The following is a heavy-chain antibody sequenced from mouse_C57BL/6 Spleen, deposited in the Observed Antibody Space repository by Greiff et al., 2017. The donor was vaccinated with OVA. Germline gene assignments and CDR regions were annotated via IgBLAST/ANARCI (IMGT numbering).Heavy chain of an antibody. Sequence: DVKLVESGGGLVKPGGSLKLSCAASGFTFSSYAMSWVRQTPEKRLEWVATISDGGSYTYYPDNVKGRFTISRDNAKNNLYLQMSHLKSEDTAMYYCARDPRNYFDYWGQGNTRTVSS. CDR1: GFTFSSYA. V-gene: IGHV5-4*01. J-gene: IGHJ2*01. CDR3: ARDPRNYFDY. CDR2: ISDGGSYT.